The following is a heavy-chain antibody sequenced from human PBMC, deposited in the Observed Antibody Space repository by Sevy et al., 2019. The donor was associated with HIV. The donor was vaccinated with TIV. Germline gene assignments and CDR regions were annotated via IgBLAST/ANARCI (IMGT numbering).Heavy chain of an antibody. CDR2: ISSSSSYI. D-gene: IGHD3-10*01. CDR1: GFTFSSYS. CDR3: AREAAEGWIGEFLYLMY. V-gene: IGHV3-21*01. Sequence: GGSLRLSCAASGFTFSSYSMNWVRQAPGKGLEWVSSISSSSSYIYYADSVKGRFTISRDNAKNSLYLQMNSLRAEDTAVYYCAREAAEGWIGEFLYLMYWGHGTLVTVSS. J-gene: IGHJ4*01.